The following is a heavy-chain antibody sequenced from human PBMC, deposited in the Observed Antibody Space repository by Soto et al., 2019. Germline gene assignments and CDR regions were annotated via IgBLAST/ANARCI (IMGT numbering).Heavy chain of an antibody. Sequence: SETLSLTCTVSGGSISSSSYYWSWIRQPPVKGLESIGYIYDSWSTNYNPSLKSRVTISVDTSKNQFSLKLSSVTAADTAVYYCARGGERYCTNGVCYGSDYYYYYYDMDVWGQGTTDSVSS. V-gene: IGHV4-61*01. CDR2: IYDSWST. D-gene: IGHD2-8*01. CDR1: GGSISSSSYY. CDR3: ARGGERYCTNGVCYGSDYYYYYYDMDV. J-gene: IGHJ6*02.